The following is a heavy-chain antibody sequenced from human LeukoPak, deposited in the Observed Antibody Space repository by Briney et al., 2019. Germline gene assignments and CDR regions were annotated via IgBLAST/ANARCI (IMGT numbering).Heavy chain of an antibody. CDR1: GGSFSGYY. D-gene: IGHD3-10*01. CDR3: ARGPHRSSDYYYYYYMDV. CDR2: INHSGST. Sequence: SETLSLTCAVYGGSFSGYYWSWIRQPPGKGLEWIGEINHSGSTNYNPSLKSRVTMSVDTSKNQFSLKLSSVTAADTAVYYCARGPHRSSDYYYYYYMDVWGKGTTVTVSS. V-gene: IGHV4-34*01. J-gene: IGHJ6*03.